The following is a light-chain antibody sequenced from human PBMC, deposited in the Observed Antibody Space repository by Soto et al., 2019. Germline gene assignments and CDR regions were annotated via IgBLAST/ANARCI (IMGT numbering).Light chain of an antibody. J-gene: IGKJ1*01. V-gene: IGKV1-5*03. Sequence: DIQMTQSPSTLSASVGDRVTIPCRASQSISTWLAWYQQKPGKAPKLLIYKASSLESGVPSRFSGSGSGTEFTLTISSLQPDDFATYYCQQDNSYSPLAFGQGTKGEIK. CDR3: QQDNSYSPLA. CDR1: QSISTW. CDR2: KAS.